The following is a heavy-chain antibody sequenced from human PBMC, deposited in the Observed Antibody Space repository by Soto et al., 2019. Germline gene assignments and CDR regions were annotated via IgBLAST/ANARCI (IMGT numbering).Heavy chain of an antibody. V-gene: IGHV3-33*01. CDR1: GFTFSSYG. J-gene: IGHJ4*02. Sequence: PGGSLRLSCAASGFTFSSYGMHWVRQAPGKGLEWVAVIWYDGSNKYYADSVKGRFTISRDNSKNTLYLQMNSLRAEDTAGYYCARENVAAGPFDSWGQGTLVTVSS. D-gene: IGHD6-13*01. CDR2: IWYDGSNK. CDR3: ARENVAAGPFDS.